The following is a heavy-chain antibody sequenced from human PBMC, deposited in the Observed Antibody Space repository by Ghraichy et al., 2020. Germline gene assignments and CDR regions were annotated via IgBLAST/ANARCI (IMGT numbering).Heavy chain of an antibody. CDR3: ARYHCSISTCYNFDF. CDR2: VHYSGGT. D-gene: IGHD2-2*02. CDR1: GGSISGYY. V-gene: IGHV4-59*01. Sequence: SQTLSLTCTVSGGSISGYYWSWIRQPPGKGLEWVGYVHYSGGTTYNPSLKSRVTMSVDMSKNQFSLKLRSVTAADTAVYYCARYHCSISTCYNFDFWGQGTLVTVTS. J-gene: IGHJ4*02.